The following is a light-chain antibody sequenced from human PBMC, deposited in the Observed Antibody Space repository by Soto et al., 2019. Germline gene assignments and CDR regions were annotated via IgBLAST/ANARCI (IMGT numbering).Light chain of an antibody. V-gene: IGLV2-23*01. Sequence: QSALTQPASVSGSPGQSITISCTGTSSDIGSYRLVSWYQQHPGKAPKLMIYEGSKRPSGVSDRFSGSKSGNTASLTISGLQADDEADYYSCSYAGGGTGVFGGGTKLTVL. CDR1: SSDIGSYRL. CDR3: CSYAGGGTGV. J-gene: IGLJ2*01. CDR2: EGS.